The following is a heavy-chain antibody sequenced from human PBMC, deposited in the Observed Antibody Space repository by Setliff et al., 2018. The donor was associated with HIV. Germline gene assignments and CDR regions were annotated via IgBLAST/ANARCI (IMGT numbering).Heavy chain of an antibody. Sequence: GALRLSCAASGFTFDDYAMHWVRQAPGKGLEWVSLISWDGGSTYYADSVKGRFTISRDNSKNSLYPQMNSLRAEDTALYYCAKDIGTGIAAAGIYGMDVWGQGTTVTVSS. V-gene: IGHV3-43D*03. CDR2: ISWDGGST. D-gene: IGHD6-13*01. J-gene: IGHJ6*02. CDR3: AKDIGTGIAAAGIYGMDV. CDR1: GFTFDDYA.